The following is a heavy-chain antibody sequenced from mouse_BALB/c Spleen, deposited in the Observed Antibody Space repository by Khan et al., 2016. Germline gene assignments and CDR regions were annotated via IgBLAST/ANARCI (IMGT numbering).Heavy chain of an antibody. CDR1: GYTFSSYW. Sequence: QVQLQQSGAELMKPGASVKISCKATGYTFSSYWIEWVKQRPGHGLEWIGEILPGSGSTNYNEKFKGKATFTADTSSNTAYKQLSSLTSEDSAVYYCARFYDGSFVAWGQGTTLTVSS. J-gene: IGHJ2*01. V-gene: IGHV1-9*01. D-gene: IGHD2-3*01. CDR3: ARFYDGSFVA. CDR2: ILPGSGST.